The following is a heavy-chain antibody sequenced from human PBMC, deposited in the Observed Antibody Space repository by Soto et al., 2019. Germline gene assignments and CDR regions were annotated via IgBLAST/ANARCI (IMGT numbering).Heavy chain of an antibody. CDR1: GFTLISYV. CDR2: ISSSHTGT. V-gene: IGHV3-23*01. CDR3: ARKTRVAGFFDY. J-gene: IGHJ4*02. Sequence: GGSLRLSCAASGFTLISYVMNWVRQAPGKGLEWVSTISSSHTGTYYAVSVKGRFTISRDHSNNTLYLQMHSLRAEDTAVYYCARKTRVAGFFDYWGQGTLVTVSS. D-gene: IGHD6-19*01.